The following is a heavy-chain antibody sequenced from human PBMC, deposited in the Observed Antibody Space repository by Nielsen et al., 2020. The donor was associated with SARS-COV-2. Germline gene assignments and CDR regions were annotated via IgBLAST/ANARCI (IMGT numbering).Heavy chain of an antibody. V-gene: IGHV4-34*01. CDR3: ARRAGFCSGGSCYLHFDY. D-gene: IGHD2-15*01. Sequence: WIRQPPGKGLEWIGEINHSGSTNYNPSLKSRVTISVDTSRNRFSLKLSSVTAADTSVYFCARRAGFCSGGSCYLHFDYWGQGTLVTVSS. CDR2: INHSGST. J-gene: IGHJ4*02.